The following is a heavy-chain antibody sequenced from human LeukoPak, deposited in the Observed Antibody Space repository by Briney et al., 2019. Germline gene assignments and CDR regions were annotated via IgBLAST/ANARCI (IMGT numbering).Heavy chain of an antibody. V-gene: IGHV1-46*01. CDR1: GYTFTSHY. J-gene: IGHJ4*02. CDR3: AAPGASGFVGNFWSGPLDF. D-gene: IGHD3-3*01. CDR2: INPSAGST. Sequence: ASVKVSCKASGYTFTSHYMHWVQQAPGQGLEWMGIINPSAGSTSYPQKFQGRITMTRDTSTSTVYMELSSLRSEDTAVYYCAAPGASGFVGNFWSGPLDFWGQGTLVTVSS.